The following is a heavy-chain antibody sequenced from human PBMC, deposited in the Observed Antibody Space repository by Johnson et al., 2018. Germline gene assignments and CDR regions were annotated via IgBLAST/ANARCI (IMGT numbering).Heavy chain of an antibody. CDR1: GGTFSSYA. J-gene: IGHJ6*03. Sequence: QVQLVQSGAEVKKPGSSVEVSCKASGGTFSSYAISWVRQAPGQGLEWMGGIIPIFGTANYAQKFQGRVTITADESTSTAYMELGSLGSEDTAVYYCARDLRGVAATLYYYYYMDVWGKGTTVTVSS. V-gene: IGHV1-69*01. CDR3: ARDLRGVAATLYYYYYMDV. CDR2: IIPIFGTA. D-gene: IGHD2-15*01.